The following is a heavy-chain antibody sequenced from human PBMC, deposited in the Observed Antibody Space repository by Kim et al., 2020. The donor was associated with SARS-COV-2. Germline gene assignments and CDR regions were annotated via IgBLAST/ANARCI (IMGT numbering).Heavy chain of an antibody. D-gene: IGHD5-12*01. Sequence: ASVKVSCKASGYTFTSYAMNWVRQAPGQGLEWMGWINTNTGNPTYAQGFTGRFVFSLDTSVSTAYLQISSLKAEDTAVYYCARDHRDSGYDFGFYYYGMDVWGQGPTVTVSS. CDR3: ARDHRDSGYDFGFYYYGMDV. CDR2: INTNTGNP. V-gene: IGHV7-4-1*02. CDR1: GYTFTSYA. J-gene: IGHJ6*02.